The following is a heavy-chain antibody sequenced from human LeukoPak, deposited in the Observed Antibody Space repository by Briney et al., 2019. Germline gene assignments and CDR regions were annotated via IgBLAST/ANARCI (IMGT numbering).Heavy chain of an antibody. Sequence: SQTLSLTCTVSGGSISRGDYYWSWIRQPPGKGLEWIGYIYYSGNTYYNPSLKSRVTISVDTSKNQFSLKLSSVTAADTAVYYCARDGTPHDILTGPTGSDAFDIWGQGTMVTVSS. CDR2: IYYSGNT. V-gene: IGHV4-30-4*01. CDR1: GGSISRGDYY. CDR3: ARDGTPHDILTGPTGSDAFDI. D-gene: IGHD3-9*01. J-gene: IGHJ3*02.